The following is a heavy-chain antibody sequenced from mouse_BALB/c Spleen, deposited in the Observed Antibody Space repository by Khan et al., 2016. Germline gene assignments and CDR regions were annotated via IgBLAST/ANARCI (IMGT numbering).Heavy chain of an antibody. CDR1: GFNIKDTY. CDR3: ARDPPIGYDVWYFDV. CDR2: IDPANGNT. V-gene: IGHV14-3*02. Sequence: VQLQQPGAELVKPGASVKLSCTASGFNIKDTYMHWVKQRPEQGLEWIGRIDPANGNTKYDPKFQGKATITADTSSNTAYLQLSSLTSEDTAVYYCARDPPIGYDVWYFDVWGAGTTVTVSS. D-gene: IGHD2-2*01. J-gene: IGHJ1*01.